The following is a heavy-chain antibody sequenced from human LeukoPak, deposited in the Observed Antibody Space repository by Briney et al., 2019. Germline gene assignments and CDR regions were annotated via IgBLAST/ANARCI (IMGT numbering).Heavy chain of an antibody. CDR3: ARDENIVATSSPFDY. D-gene: IGHD5-12*01. CDR2: ISYDGSNK. J-gene: IGHJ4*02. CDR1: GFTVSSYA. Sequence: PGGSLRLSCAASGFTVSSYAMHWVRQTPGKGLEWVAVISYDGSNKYYADSVKGRFTISRDNSKNTLYLQMNSLRAEDTAVYYCARDENIVATSSPFDYWGQGTLVTVSS. V-gene: IGHV3-30*01.